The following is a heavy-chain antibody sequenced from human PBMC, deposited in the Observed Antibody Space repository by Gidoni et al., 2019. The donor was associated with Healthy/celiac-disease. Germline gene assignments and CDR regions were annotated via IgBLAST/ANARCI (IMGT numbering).Heavy chain of an antibody. CDR3: ARDREDIVVVPAAI. CDR2: INPNSCGT. J-gene: IGHJ4*02. V-gene: IGHV1-2*02. Sequence: QVQLVQSGAEGKKPGASVKGTCKASGYTFTGYYMHWVRQAPGQGLEWMGWINPNSCGTNYAQKFQGRVTMTRDTSISTAYMELSRLRSDDTAVYYCARDREDIVVVPAAIWGQGTLVTVSS. D-gene: IGHD2-2*01. CDR1: GYTFTGYY.